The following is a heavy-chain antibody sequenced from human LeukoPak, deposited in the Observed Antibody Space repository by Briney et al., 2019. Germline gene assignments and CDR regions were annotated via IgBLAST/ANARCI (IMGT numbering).Heavy chain of an antibody. D-gene: IGHD3-16*02. CDR3: AREVIGYDHVWGGYRHKELDQ. J-gene: IGHJ4*02. CDR2: ISSTGTYI. CDR1: GLTFSSHA. V-gene: IGHV3-21*01. Sequence: GGSLRLSCAASGLTFSSHAMNWVRQVPGQGLEWVSSISSTGTYIFYADSVKDRFTISRDNAKNSLYLQMNSLRAEDTAIYYCAREVIGYDHVWGGYRHKELDQWGQGTLVTVSS.